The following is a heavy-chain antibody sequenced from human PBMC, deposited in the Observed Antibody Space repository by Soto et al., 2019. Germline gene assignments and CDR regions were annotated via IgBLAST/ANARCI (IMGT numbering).Heavy chain of an antibody. V-gene: IGHV1-69*13. Sequence: GASVKVSCQASGGTFSSYAISWVRQAPGQGLEWMGGIIPIFGTASYAQKFQGRVTITADESTSTAYMELSSLRSEDTAVYYCARGASSSWFRTGYWYFDLWGRGTLVTVSS. CDR1: GGTFSSYA. D-gene: IGHD6-13*01. CDR2: IIPIFGTA. J-gene: IGHJ2*01. CDR3: ARGASSSWFRTGYWYFDL.